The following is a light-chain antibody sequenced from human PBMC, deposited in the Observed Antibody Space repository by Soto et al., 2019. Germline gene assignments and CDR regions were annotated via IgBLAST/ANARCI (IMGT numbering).Light chain of an antibody. CDR2: DAS. CDR1: QSISSW. Sequence: DIQMTQSPSTLSASVGDRVTITCRASQSISSWLAWYQQKPGTGPKFLIYDASSLESGVPSRFSGSGSGTEFTLTISSLQPDDFATYYCQQYNSYPLTFGGGTKV. J-gene: IGKJ4*01. CDR3: QQYNSYPLT. V-gene: IGKV1-5*01.